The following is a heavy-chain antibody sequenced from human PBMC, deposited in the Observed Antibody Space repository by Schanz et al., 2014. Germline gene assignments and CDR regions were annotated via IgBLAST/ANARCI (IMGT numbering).Heavy chain of an antibody. D-gene: IGHD2-8*01. CDR2: INPNSGAT. J-gene: IGHJ4*02. CDR3: ARSLFDGPPFDL. Sequence: QVQLVQSGAEVKKPGASVKVSCQASGYTFTGYYMHWVRQAPGQGLEWMGQINPNSGATIYAQNFQGRVTVTSDSSISTAYMELSTLTSDDTAVYYCARSLFDGPPFDLWGQGTLVTVSS. V-gene: IGHV1-2*06. CDR1: GYTFTGYY.